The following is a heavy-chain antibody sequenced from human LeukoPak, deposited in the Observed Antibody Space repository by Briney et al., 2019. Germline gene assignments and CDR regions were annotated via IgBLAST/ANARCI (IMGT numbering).Heavy chain of an antibody. V-gene: IGHV3-21*01. CDR1: GFTFSSYS. Sequence: GGCLRLSCAASGFTFSSYSMNWVRQAPGKGLEWVSSISSSSSYIYYADSVKGRFTISRDNAKNSLYLQMNSLRAEDTAVYYCARGGVVPAASDYWGQGTLVTVSS. D-gene: IGHD2-2*01. CDR2: ISSSSSYI. CDR3: ARGGVVPAASDY. J-gene: IGHJ4*02.